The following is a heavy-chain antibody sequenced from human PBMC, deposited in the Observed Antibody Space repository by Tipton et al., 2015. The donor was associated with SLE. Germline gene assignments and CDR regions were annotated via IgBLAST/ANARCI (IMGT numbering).Heavy chain of an antibody. V-gene: IGHV4-34*01. CDR2: INHSGST. J-gene: IGHJ5*02. CDR3: AREWRITSPRFDP. Sequence: TLSLTCAVYGGSFSGYYWSWIRQPPGKGLAWIGEINHSGSTNYNPSLKSRVTISVDTSKNQFSLKLSSVTAADTAVYYCAREWRITSPRFDPWGQGTLVTVSS. CDR1: GGSFSGYY. D-gene: IGHD3-10*01.